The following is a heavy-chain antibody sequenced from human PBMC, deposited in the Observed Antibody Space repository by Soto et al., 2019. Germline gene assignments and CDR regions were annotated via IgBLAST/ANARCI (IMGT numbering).Heavy chain of an antibody. CDR3: AASPRITMIVVVPPVH. Sequence: SVKVSCKASGFTFTSSAVQWVRQARGQRLEWIGWIVVGSGNTNYAQKFQERVTITRDMSTSTAYMELSSLRSEDTAVYYCAASPRITMIVVVPPVHWGQGTLVTVSS. J-gene: IGHJ4*02. CDR2: IVVGSGNT. D-gene: IGHD3-22*01. CDR1: GFTFTSSA. V-gene: IGHV1-58*01.